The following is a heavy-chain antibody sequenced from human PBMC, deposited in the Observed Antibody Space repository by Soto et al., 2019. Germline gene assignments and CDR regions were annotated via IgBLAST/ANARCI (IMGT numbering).Heavy chain of an antibody. CDR1: GYTFSSYG. Sequence: QVQLVQAGAEVKKPGASVKVSCKASGYTFSSYGISWVRQAPGKGLEWMGGISAYNGNTNYAQNLQGRATMPTDTSTSTAYMELRSLRSDDTAVSNCARGGWEFDPWGQGTMVTVSS. V-gene: IGHV1-18*01. CDR3: ARGGWEFDP. J-gene: IGHJ5*02. CDR2: ISAYNGNT. D-gene: IGHD1-26*01.